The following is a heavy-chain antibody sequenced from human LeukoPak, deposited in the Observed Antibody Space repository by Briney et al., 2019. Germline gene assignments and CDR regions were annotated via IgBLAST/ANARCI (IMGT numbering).Heavy chain of an antibody. Sequence: ASPKLSSEASGYTFTGSHMRWVRQAPGQRLEWMGWINPNSGGTNYAQKFQGRVTMTRDTSISTAYMELSRLGSDDTAVYFCASGSGTYSPDYWGQGTLVTVSS. J-gene: IGHJ4*02. CDR3: ASGSGTYSPDY. CDR1: GYTFTGSH. D-gene: IGHD1-26*01. CDR2: INPNSGGT. V-gene: IGHV1-2*02.